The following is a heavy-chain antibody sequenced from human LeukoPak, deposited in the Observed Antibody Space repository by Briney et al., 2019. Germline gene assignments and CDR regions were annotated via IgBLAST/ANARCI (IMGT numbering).Heavy chain of an antibody. Sequence: ASVKVSCKASGGTFSSYAISWVRQAPGQGLEWMGGIIPIFGTANYAQKFQGRVTITADESTSTAYMELSSLRSEDTAVYYCARGGNTYYDILTGTYSDWYFDLWGRGTLVTVSS. J-gene: IGHJ2*01. D-gene: IGHD3-9*01. CDR3: ARGGNTYYDILTGTYSDWYFDL. CDR1: GGTFSSYA. V-gene: IGHV1-69*01. CDR2: IIPIFGTA.